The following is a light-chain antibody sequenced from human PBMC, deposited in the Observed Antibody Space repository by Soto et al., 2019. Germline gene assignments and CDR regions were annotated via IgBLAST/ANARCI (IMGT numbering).Light chain of an antibody. CDR2: TNS. CDR3: QSYGNSLSGWM. J-gene: IGLJ3*02. V-gene: IGLV1-40*01. Sequence: QSVLTQPPSVSGAPGQRVTISCTGSSSNIGAGYDVHWYRHLPGTAPKLLIYTNSNRPSGVPDRFSGSKSGTSASLAITGLQAEDEADYYCQSYGNSLSGWMFGGGTQLTVL. CDR1: SSNIGAGYD.